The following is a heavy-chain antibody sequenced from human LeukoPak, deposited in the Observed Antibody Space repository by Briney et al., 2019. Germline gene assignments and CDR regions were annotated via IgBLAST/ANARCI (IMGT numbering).Heavy chain of an antibody. D-gene: IGHD2-15*01. Sequence: ASVKVSCKASGGTFSSYAISWVRQAPGQGLEWMGRIIPILGIANYAQKFQGRVTITADTSTSTVYMELSSLRSDDTAVYYCARVSCSGGSCYSSLDYWGQGTLVTVSS. V-gene: IGHV1-69*04. CDR2: IIPILGIA. J-gene: IGHJ4*02. CDR1: GGTFSSYA. CDR3: ARVSCSGGSCYSSLDY.